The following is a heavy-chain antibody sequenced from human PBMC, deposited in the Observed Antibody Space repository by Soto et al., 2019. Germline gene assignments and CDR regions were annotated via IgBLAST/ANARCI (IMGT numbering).Heavy chain of an antibody. V-gene: IGHV1-2*02. CDR1: GYTFTGYY. D-gene: IGHD1-26*01. CDR3: AREPPYGGLYYFDY. CDR2: INPNSGGT. Sequence: GASVKVSCKASGYTFTGYYMHWVRQAPGQGLEWMGWINPNSGGTNYAQKFQGRVTITADASTSTAYMELSSLRSEDTAVYYCAREPPYGGLYYFDYWGQGTLVTVSS. J-gene: IGHJ4*02.